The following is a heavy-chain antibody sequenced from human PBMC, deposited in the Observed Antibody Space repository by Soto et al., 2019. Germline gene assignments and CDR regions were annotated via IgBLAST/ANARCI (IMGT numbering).Heavy chain of an antibody. CDR1: GFTFSNYA. Sequence: EVQLLESGEGLVQPGGSLKLSCAASGFTFSNYAMSWVRQAPGKGLEWVSGMGSSRSNTYYADSVKGRFAISRDNSNNTLFLQMNSLRAEDTSEYYCARVVRYFDTPYGMDVWGQGTTVTVSS. CDR3: ARVVRYFDTPYGMDV. J-gene: IGHJ6*02. D-gene: IGHD3-9*01. V-gene: IGHV3-23*01. CDR2: MGSSRSNT.